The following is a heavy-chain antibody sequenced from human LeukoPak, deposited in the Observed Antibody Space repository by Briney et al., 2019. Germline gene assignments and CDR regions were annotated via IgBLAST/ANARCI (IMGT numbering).Heavy chain of an antibody. J-gene: IGHJ5*02. CDR1: VGTFSSYA. D-gene: IGHD3-22*01. Sequence: ASVKVSCKASVGTFSSYAISWVRQAPGQGLEWMGGIIPIFGTANYAQKFQGRVTITADESTSTVYMELSSLRSEDTAVYYCATLPNYDSSGYYFGNWFDPWGQGTLVTVSS. V-gene: IGHV1-69*13. CDR3: ATLPNYDSSGYYFGNWFDP. CDR2: IIPIFGTA.